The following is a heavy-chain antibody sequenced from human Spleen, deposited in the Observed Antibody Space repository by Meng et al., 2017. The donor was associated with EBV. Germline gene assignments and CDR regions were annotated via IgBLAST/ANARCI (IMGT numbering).Heavy chain of an antibody. Sequence: QVHLQVSGPGLLKPSETLALTFNVSGGYVSSCSYYWSWIRQPPGKGLEWIGYIHYDGSTNYKSSLKSRVTMSVDTSKNQFSLKMSSVTAADTAVYYCARQYYYDSNWWLDPWGQGTLVTVSS. J-gene: IGHJ5*02. CDR3: ARQYYYDSNWWLDP. CDR1: GGYVSSCSYY. V-gene: IGHV4-61*01. D-gene: IGHD3-22*01. CDR2: IHYDGST.